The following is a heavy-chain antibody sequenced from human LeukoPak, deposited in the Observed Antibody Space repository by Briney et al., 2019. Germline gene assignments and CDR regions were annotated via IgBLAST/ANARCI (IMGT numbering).Heavy chain of an antibody. CDR2: INPNSGGT. V-gene: IGHV1-2*02. CDR3: ARDNYGDYKAPFFDY. D-gene: IGHD4-17*01. J-gene: IGHJ4*02. CDR1: GYTFTGYY. Sequence: ASVKVSCKASGYTFTGYYMHWVRQAPGQGLEWMGWINPNSGGTNYAQKFQGRVTMTRDTSISTAYMELRSLRSDDTAVYYCARDNYGDYKAPFFDYWGQGTLVTVSS.